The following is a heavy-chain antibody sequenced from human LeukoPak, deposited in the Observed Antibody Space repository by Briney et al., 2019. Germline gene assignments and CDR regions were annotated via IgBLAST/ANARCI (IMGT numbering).Heavy chain of an antibody. CDR2: INHSGST. J-gene: IGHJ5*02. Sequence: SETLSLTCAVYSGSFRGYYWSWIRQPPGKGLEWIGEINHSGSTNYNPSLKSRVTISVDTSKNQFSLKLSSVTAADTAVYYCARVTARYYYGSGSFIDPWGQGTLVTVSS. CDR3: ARVTARYYYGSGSFIDP. CDR1: SGSFRGYY. V-gene: IGHV4-34*01. D-gene: IGHD3-10*01.